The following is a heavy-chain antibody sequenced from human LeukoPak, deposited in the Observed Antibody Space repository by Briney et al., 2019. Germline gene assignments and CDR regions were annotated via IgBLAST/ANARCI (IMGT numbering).Heavy chain of an antibody. CDR3: ARDYRYFDWLYDYYYYYMDV. CDR1: GFTFSSYW. V-gene: IGHV3-7*01. CDR2: IKQDGSEK. J-gene: IGHJ6*03. D-gene: IGHD3-9*01. Sequence: GGSLRLSCAASGFTFSSYWMGWVRQAPGKGLEWVANIKQDGSEKYYVDSVKGRFTISRDNAKNSLYLQMNSLRAEDTAVYYCARDYRYFDWLYDYYYYYMDVWGKGTTVTVSS.